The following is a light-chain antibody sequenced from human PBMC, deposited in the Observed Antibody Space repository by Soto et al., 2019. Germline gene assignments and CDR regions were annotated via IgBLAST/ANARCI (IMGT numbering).Light chain of an antibody. CDR2: DTS. V-gene: IGKV1-5*01. CDR1: QSVSTR. CDR3: QQYQSYSET. J-gene: IGKJ3*01. Sequence: DIQMTPSPSTPSASVGDKVTNTFRASQSVSTRLAWYQQKPGKAPKLLIYDTSSLQTGVPSRFSGSGSGAEFTLTISSLQPDDFATYYCQQYQSYSETFGHGTKVDIK.